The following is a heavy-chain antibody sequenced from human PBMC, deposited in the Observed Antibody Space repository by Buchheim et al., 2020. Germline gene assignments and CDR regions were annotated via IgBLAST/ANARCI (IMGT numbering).Heavy chain of an antibody. CDR1: GLTFRNFA. CDR2: ISGSGDNT. CDR3: AKDRQVMDV. Sequence: EVQLLESGGGLVQPGGSLRLSCAASGLTFRNFAMSWVRQAAGKGLEWVSSISGSGDNTYYADSVKGRFTISRDNSKNTLYLQMNSLRADDTAVYYCAKDRQVMDVWGQGTT. J-gene: IGHJ6*02. V-gene: IGHV3-23*01.